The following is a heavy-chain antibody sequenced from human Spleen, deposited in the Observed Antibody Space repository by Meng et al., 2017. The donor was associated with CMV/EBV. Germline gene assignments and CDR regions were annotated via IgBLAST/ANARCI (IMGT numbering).Heavy chain of an antibody. D-gene: IGHD4-11*01. V-gene: IGHV3-74*01. Sequence: GESLKISCAASGFTFSSYWMHWVRQAPGKGLVWVSRINSDGSSTSYADSVKGRFTISRDNAKNTLYLQMNSLRAEDTAVYYCARVHIYSNYVGSDYWGQGTLVTVSS. CDR2: INSDGSST. CDR1: GFTFSSYW. J-gene: IGHJ4*02. CDR3: ARVHIYSNYVGSDY.